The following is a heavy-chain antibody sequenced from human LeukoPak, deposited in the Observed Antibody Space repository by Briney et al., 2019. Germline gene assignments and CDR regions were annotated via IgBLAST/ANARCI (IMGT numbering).Heavy chain of an antibody. V-gene: IGHV1-2*02. CDR2: INPNSGGT. J-gene: IGHJ5*02. CDR1: GYTLTELS. CDR3: ARGGATSDWFDP. D-gene: IGHD1-26*01. Sequence: ASVKVSCKVSGYTLTELSMHWVRQAPGQGLEWMGWINPNSGGTNYAQKLQGRVTMTTDTSTSTAYMELRSLRSDDTAVYYCARGGATSDWFDPWGQGTLVTVSS.